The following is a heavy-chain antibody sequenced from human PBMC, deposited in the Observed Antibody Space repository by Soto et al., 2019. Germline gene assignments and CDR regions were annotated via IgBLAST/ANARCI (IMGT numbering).Heavy chain of an antibody. J-gene: IGHJ4*02. CDR3: ARDYNWNERGGHDS. V-gene: IGHV3-33*01. CDR1: GFTFSSYG. CDR2: IWYDGSNK. Sequence: QVQLVESGGGVVQPGRSLRLSCAASGFTFSSYGMHWVRQAPGKGLEWVAVIWYDGSNKYYADSVKGRFTISRDNSRTPLYLHINRARAEETPVSYRARDYNWNERGGHDSWGQGALVTVSS. D-gene: IGHD1-1*01.